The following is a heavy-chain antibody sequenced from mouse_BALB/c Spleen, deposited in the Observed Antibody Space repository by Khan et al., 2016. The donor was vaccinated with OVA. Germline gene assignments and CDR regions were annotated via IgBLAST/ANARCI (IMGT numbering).Heavy chain of an antibody. J-gene: IGHJ3*01. D-gene: IGHD2-2*01. CDR3: TRHGYVAWFTY. V-gene: IGHV1S135*01. CDR2: VDPFSGGT. Sequence: LQQSGPELMKPGASVKISCKASGYSFTSYYIHWVMQSHGKSLEWIGYVDPFSGGTTCNQKFKGKATLTVDKSSSTASIHLNNLTSEDSAVYYCTRHGYVAWFTYWGQGTLVTVSA. CDR1: GYSFTSYY.